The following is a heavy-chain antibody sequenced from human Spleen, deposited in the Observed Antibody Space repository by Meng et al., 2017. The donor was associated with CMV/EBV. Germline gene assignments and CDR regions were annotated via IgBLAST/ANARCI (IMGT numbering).Heavy chain of an antibody. CDR3: ARDLGGDD. CDR2: INPNSGGT. V-gene: IGHV1-2*02. J-gene: IGHJ4*02. Sequence: QVSLVQSGAEVKKPGASVKVSCKASGYTFTSYGISWVRQAPGQGLEWMGWINPNSGGTNYAQKFQGRVTMTRDTTDSIVYMEVTNLRSDDTAVYYCARDLGGDDWGQGTLVTVSS. CDR1: GYTFTSYG. D-gene: IGHD3-10*01.